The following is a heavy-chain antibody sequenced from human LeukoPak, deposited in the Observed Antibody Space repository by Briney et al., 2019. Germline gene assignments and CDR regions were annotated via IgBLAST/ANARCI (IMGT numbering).Heavy chain of an antibody. CDR1: GGSISSGGYY. CDR3: ARAYNWNDGGFDY. CDR2: IYHSGST. V-gene: IGHV4-30-2*01. J-gene: IGHJ4*02. Sequence: PSETLSLTCTVSGGSISSGGYYWSWIRQPPGKGLEWIGYIYHSGSTYYNPSLKSRVTISVDRSKNQFSLKLSSVTAADTAVYYCARAYNWNDGGFDYWGQGTLVTVSS. D-gene: IGHD1-1*01.